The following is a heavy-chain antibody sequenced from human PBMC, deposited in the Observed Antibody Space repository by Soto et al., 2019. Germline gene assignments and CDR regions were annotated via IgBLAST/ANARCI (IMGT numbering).Heavy chain of an antibody. Sequence: EAQLLESGGDSAQPGGSLRLSCAASGFNFSAYVLNWVRQAPGKGLEWVSGISGSGDVTYYADSVRGRFTISRDNSKNTLYLQMTSLSAEDTAIYYCAKEERTFGDGYWGRGALVTVSS. V-gene: IGHV3-23*01. J-gene: IGHJ4*02. D-gene: IGHD3-3*01. CDR1: GFNFSAYV. CDR2: ISGSGDVT. CDR3: AKEERTFGDGY.